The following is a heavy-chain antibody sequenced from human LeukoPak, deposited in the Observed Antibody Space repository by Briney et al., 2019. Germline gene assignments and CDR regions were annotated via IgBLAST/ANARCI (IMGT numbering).Heavy chain of an antibody. J-gene: IGHJ4*02. Sequence: GGSLRLSCAASGFTFSSYSMNWVRQAPGTGLEWVSSITSNTNYIYYADSVKGRFTISRDNAKNSLYLQMNSLRAEDTAVYYCARDLRGSGSPFDYWGQGTLVTVSS. D-gene: IGHD5-12*01. CDR2: ITSNTNYI. CDR1: GFTFSSYS. V-gene: IGHV3-21*01. CDR3: ARDLRGSGSPFDY.